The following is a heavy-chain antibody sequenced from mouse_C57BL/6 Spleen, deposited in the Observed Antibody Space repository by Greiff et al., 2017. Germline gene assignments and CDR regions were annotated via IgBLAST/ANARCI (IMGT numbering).Heavy chain of an antibody. CDR1: GYTFTSYW. J-gene: IGHJ3*01. CDR3: ARSMDGYLAY. Sequence: QVQLQQPGAELVMPGASVKLSCKASGYTFTSYWMHWVKPRPGQGLEWIGEIDPSDSYTNYNQKFKGKSTLTVDKSSSTAYMQLSSLTSEDSAVYYCARSMDGYLAYWGQGTLVTVSA. D-gene: IGHD2-3*01. CDR2: IDPSDSYT. V-gene: IGHV1-69*01.